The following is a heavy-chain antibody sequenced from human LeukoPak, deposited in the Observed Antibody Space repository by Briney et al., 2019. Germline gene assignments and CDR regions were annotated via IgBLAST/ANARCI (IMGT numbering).Heavy chain of an antibody. J-gene: IGHJ6*03. CDR1: GFTFSSYA. D-gene: IGHD6-13*01. Sequence: GSLRLSCAASGFTFSSYAMSWVRQAPGKGLEWVSAISGSGGSTYYADSVKGRFTISRDNSKNTLYLQMNSLRAEDTAVYYCARDGKPSWFSGYYYYYMDVWGKGTTVTVSS. CDR3: ARDGKPSWFSGYYYYYMDV. CDR2: ISGSGGST. V-gene: IGHV3-23*01.